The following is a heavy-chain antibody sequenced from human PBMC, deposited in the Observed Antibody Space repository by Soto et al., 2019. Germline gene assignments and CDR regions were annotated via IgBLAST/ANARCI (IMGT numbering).Heavy chain of an antibody. CDR1: GFTFSSYA. V-gene: IGHV3-23*01. Sequence: PGGSLRLSCAASGFTFSSYAMSWVRQAPGKGLEWVSAISGSGGSTYYADSVKGRFTISRDNSKNTLYLQMNSLRAEDTAVYYCAIGPGIAMAGGFQHWGQGTLVTVSS. J-gene: IGHJ1*01. CDR2: ISGSGGST. CDR3: AIGPGIAMAGGFQH. D-gene: IGHD6-19*01.